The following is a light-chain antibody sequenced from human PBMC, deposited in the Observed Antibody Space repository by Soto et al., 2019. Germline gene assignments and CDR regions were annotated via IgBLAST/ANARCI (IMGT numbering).Light chain of an antibody. V-gene: IGLV2-14*01. J-gene: IGLJ1*01. CDR1: SSDVGSYNY. Sequence: QSVLTQPASVSGSPGQSITISCTGTSSDVGSYNYVSWYQQHPDKAPKLLIYDVDNRPSGVSNRFSGSKSGNTASLTISGLQAEDEADYYCSSYRSTSALGVFGTGTKLTVL. CDR3: SSYRSTSALGV. CDR2: DVD.